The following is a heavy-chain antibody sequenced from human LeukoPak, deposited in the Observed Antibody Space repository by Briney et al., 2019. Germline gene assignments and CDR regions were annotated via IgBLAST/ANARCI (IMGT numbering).Heavy chain of an antibody. CDR2: ISGSGGST. CDR1: GFTFSSYW. D-gene: IGHD3-3*01. J-gene: IGHJ4*02. CDR3: ARTSLVALFGYFDY. V-gene: IGHV3-23*01. Sequence: GGSLRLSCAASGFTFSSYWRTGFRQAPGKGREWFSPISGSGGSTYYADSVKGRFTISRDNSKNTLYLQMNSLRAEDTAVYYCARTSLVALFGYFDYWGQGTLVTVSS.